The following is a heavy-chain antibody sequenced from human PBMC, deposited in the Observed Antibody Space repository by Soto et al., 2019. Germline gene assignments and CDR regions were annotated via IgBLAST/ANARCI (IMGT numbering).Heavy chain of an antibody. CDR3: ARATGIAAAGTVDNWFDP. CDR1: GDSVSSNSAA. CDR2: TYYRSKWYN. V-gene: IGHV6-1*01. Sequence: PSQTLSLTCAISGDSVSSNSAAWNWIRQSPSRGLEWLGRTYYRSKWYNDYAVSVKSRITINPDTSKNQFSLQLNSVTPEDTAVYYCARATGIAAAGTVDNWFDPWGQGTLVTVSS. J-gene: IGHJ5*02. D-gene: IGHD6-13*01.